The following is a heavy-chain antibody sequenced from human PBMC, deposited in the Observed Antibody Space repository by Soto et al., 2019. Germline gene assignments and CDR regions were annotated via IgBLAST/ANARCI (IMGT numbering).Heavy chain of an antibody. CDR3: ARSGPAGYSSSWYPGGYYYYGMDV. CDR2: IDWDDDK. V-gene: IGHV2-70*01. J-gene: IGHJ6*02. CDR1: GFSLSTSGMC. Sequence: SCPTLVNPTQTLTLTCTFSGFSLSTSGMCVSWIRQPPGKALEWLALIDWDDDKYYSTSLKTRLTISKDTSKNQVVLTMTNMDPVDTATYYCARSGPAGYSSSWYPGGYYYYGMDVWGQGTTVTVSS. D-gene: IGHD6-13*01.